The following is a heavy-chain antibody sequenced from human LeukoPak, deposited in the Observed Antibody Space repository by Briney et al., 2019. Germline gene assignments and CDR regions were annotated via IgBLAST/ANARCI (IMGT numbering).Heavy chain of an antibody. D-gene: IGHD3-10*01. CDR2: IYYSGST. CDR1: GGSISSGGSY. J-gene: IGHJ4*02. V-gene: IGHV4-31*03. Sequence: SETLSLTCTVSGGSISSGGSYWSWIRQHPGKGLEWIGYIYYSGSTYYNPSLKSRGTISIDTSKNQFSLKLSSVTAADTAVYYCARRLLYTEVTMVRGVMRDYFDYWGQGTLVTVSS. CDR3: ARRLLYTEVTMVRGVMRDYFDY.